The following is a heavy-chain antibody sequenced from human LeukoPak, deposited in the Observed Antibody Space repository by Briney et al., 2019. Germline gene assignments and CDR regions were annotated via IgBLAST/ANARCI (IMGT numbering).Heavy chain of an antibody. J-gene: IGHJ4*02. V-gene: IGHV4-59*01. CDR3: ARAWGDYGSGSYYSLTFDY. D-gene: IGHD3-10*01. CDR1: GVSISSYY. CDR2: IYYSGST. Sequence: SSETLSLTCTVSGVSISSYYWSWIRQPPGKGLEWIGYIYYSGSTNYNPSLKSRVTISVDTSKNQFSLKLSSVTAADTAVYYCARAWGDYGSGSYYSLTFDYWGQGTLVTVSS.